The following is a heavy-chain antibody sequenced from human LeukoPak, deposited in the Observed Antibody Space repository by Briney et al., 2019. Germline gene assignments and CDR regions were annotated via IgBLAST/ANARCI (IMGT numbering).Heavy chain of an antibody. CDR2: IYSGGST. D-gene: IGHD6-19*01. V-gene: IGHV3-53*01. Sequence: GGSLRLSCAASGFTVSSNYMSWVRQAPGKGLEWVSVIYSGGSTYYGHSVKGRFTISRDNSKNTLYLQMNSLRAEDTAVYYCARGLKYSTGWYYFDYWGQGTLVTVSS. J-gene: IGHJ4*02. CDR3: ARGLKYSTGWYYFDY. CDR1: GFTVSSNY.